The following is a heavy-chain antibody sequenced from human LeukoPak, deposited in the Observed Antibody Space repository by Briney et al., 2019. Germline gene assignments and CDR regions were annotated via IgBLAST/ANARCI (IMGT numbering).Heavy chain of an antibody. Sequence: GGSLGLSCAASGFTVSSNYMSWVRQAPGKGLEWVSVIYSGGSTYYADSVKGRFTISRDNSKNTLYLQMNSLRAEDTAVYYCAAWGLMVTYGMDVWGQGTTVTVSS. J-gene: IGHJ6*02. D-gene: IGHD2-8*01. CDR3: AAWGLMVTYGMDV. V-gene: IGHV3-53*01. CDR2: IYSGGST. CDR1: GFTVSSNY.